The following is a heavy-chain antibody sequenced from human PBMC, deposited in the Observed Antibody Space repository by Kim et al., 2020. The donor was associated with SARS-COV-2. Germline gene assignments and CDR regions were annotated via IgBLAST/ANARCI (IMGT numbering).Heavy chain of an antibody. V-gene: IGHV4-39*07. J-gene: IGHJ4*02. CDR3: ARGFGFGEFNYFDY. CDR2: IYYSGST. Sequence: SETLSLTCTVSGGSISSSSYYWGWIRQPPGKGLEWIGSIYYSGSTYYNPSLKSRVTISVDTSKNQFSLKLSSVTAADTAVYYCARGFGFGEFNYFDYWGQGTLVTVSS. D-gene: IGHD3-10*01. CDR1: GGSISSSSYY.